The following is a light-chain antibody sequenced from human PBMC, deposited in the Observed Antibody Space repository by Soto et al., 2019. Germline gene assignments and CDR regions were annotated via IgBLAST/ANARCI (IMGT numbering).Light chain of an antibody. Sequence: EIVLTQAPGTLSLSPGERATLSCRASQSDSSSSLAWYQQKPGQAPRLLIYGASSRATGIPDRFSGSGSGTDFTLTISRLEPEDFAVYYCQQYGNSPQTFGQGTKVDIK. CDR2: GAS. J-gene: IGKJ1*01. CDR3: QQYGNSPQT. CDR1: QSDSSSS. V-gene: IGKV3-20*01.